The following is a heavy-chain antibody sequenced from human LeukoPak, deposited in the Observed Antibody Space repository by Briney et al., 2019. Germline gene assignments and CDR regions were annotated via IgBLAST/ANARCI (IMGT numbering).Heavy chain of an antibody. J-gene: IGHJ4*02. CDR2: VSGATGNS. D-gene: IGHD6-19*01. Sequence: PGGSLRLSCAASGFTFSTYGMNWVRQAPGKGLEWVSSVSGATGNSYYVGSVKGRFTIPRDDSKNTLYLQMNSLRAEDTAVYYCAKDGAVAGATDYWGQGTLVTVSS. V-gene: IGHV3-23*01. CDR3: AKDGAVAGATDY. CDR1: GFTFSTYG.